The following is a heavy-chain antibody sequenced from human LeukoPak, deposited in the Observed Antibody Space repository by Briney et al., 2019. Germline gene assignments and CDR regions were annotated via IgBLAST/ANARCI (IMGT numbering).Heavy chain of an antibody. J-gene: IGHJ6*03. Sequence: SETLSLTCTVSGGSISYYYWSWIRQPPGKGLEWIGYIYTSGSTNYNPSLKSRVTISIDTSKNQFSLRLTSVTAADTAVYYCARRNDYMDVWGKGTTVTVSS. CDR1: GGSISYYY. V-gene: IGHV4-4*09. CDR3: ARRNDYMDV. CDR2: IYTSGST.